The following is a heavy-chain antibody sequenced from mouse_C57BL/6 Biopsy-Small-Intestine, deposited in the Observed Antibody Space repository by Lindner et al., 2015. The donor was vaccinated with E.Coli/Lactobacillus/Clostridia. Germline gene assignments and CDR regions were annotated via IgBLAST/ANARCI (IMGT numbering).Heavy chain of an antibody. CDR3: ARTTRIFGPVLLAGEINWFDP. J-gene: IGHJ4*01. CDR1: GFIFSNYG. D-gene: IGHD4-1*01. V-gene: IGHV1-14*01. Sequence: SVKVSCKASGFIFSNYGFSWVRQAPGQGLEWMGWISAYNHQTTYVQNFQDRVTLTTDASTSTAYLELGSLRSDDTAVYYCARTTRIFGPVLLAGEINWFDPWGQGTLVTVSS. CDR2: ISAYNHQT.